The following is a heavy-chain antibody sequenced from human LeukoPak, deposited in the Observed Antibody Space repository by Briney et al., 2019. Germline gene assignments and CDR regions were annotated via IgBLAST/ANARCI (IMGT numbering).Heavy chain of an antibody. Sequence: SETLSLTCAVYGGSFSGYYWSWIRQPPGKGLEWIGEINHSGSTNYNPSLKCRVTISVDTSKNQFSLKLSSVTAADTAVYYCARVRYCSGGSCYRGGYYYYYMDVWGKGTTVTVSS. D-gene: IGHD2-15*01. V-gene: IGHV4-34*01. CDR3: ARVRYCSGGSCYRGGYYYYYMDV. CDR1: GGSFSGYY. CDR2: INHSGST. J-gene: IGHJ6*03.